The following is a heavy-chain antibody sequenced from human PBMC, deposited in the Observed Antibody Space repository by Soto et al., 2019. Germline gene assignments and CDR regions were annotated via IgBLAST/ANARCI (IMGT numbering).Heavy chain of an antibody. CDR3: AKKVELVVVSVAGFXY. Sequence: GGSLRLSCAASGFTFSNYAMSWVRQAPGKGLEWVSTIAGSGTSTYYADSVKGRFTISRDNSRNTLYLQINSLRAEDTAVYYCAKKVELVVVSVAGFXYWGQGTLVXVSS. V-gene: IGHV3-23*01. D-gene: IGHD2-2*01. CDR1: GFTFSNYA. J-gene: IGHJ4*02. CDR2: IAGSGTST.